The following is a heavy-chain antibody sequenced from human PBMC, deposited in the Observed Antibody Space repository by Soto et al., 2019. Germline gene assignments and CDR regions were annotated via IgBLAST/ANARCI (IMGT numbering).Heavy chain of an antibody. D-gene: IGHD2-2*02. V-gene: IGHV4-4*02. CDR2: IYHSGST. CDR1: GGSISSSNW. J-gene: IGHJ6*02. CDR3: ARDGSLVVVPAAIRDYYYGMDV. Sequence: PSETLSLTCAVSGGSISSSNWCSCVRQPPGKGLEWIGEIYHSGSTNYNPSLKSRVTISVDKSKNQFSLKLSSVTAADTAVYYCARDGSLVVVPAAIRDYYYGMDVWGQGTTVTVSS.